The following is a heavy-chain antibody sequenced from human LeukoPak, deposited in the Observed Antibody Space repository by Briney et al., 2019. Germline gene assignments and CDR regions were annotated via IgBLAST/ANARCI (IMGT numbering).Heavy chain of an antibody. Sequence: GEALQISCKGSGYRFTSYWIGWVRQMPGKGLEWMGIIYPGDSDTRYSPSFQGQVTISADKSISTAYLQWSSLKASDTAMYYCARLAAANWFDPWGQGTLVTVSS. CDR1: GYRFTSYW. CDR3: ARLAAANWFDP. D-gene: IGHD6-13*01. J-gene: IGHJ5*02. CDR2: IYPGDSDT. V-gene: IGHV5-51*01.